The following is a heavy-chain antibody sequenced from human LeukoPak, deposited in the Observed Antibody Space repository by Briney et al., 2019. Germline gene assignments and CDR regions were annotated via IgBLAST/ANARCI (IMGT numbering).Heavy chain of an antibody. CDR1: GFTFSNYA. Sequence: GGSLRLSCQASGFTFSNYAMSWIRQAPGKGLEWVSSINPNDDGRSFFANFVEGRSTISRDDSRSAVHLQMNNLRAEDTAVYYCARSGVATCHYWGQGILVTVSS. J-gene: IGHJ4*02. D-gene: IGHD2-15*01. CDR2: INPNDDGRS. CDR3: ARSGVATCHY. V-gene: IGHV3-23*01.